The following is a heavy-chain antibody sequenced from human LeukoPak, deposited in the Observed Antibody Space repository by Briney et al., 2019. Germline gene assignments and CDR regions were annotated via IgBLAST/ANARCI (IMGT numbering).Heavy chain of an antibody. CDR3: ARDPSSGWYLKGWFDP. CDR1: GFTFSSFG. Sequence: GSLRLPCAASGFTFSSFGMHWVRQASGKGLEWGAVISYDGRNKYYADSVKGRFTISRDNSKNTLYLQMNSLRAEDTAVYYCARDPSSGWYLKGWFDPWGQGTLVTVSS. V-gene: IGHV3-30*03. CDR2: ISYDGRNK. J-gene: IGHJ5*02. D-gene: IGHD6-19*01.